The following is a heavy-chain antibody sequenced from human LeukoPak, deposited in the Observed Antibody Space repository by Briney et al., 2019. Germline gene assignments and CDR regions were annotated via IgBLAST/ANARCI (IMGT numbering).Heavy chain of an antibody. J-gene: IGHJ4*02. Sequence: GGSLRLSCAASGFTFSNYAMHWVRQAPGKGLEWVAVISYDGSNKYYADSVKGRFTISRDNSKNTLYLQMNSLRAEDTAVYYCARDVAVAGPLSYWGQGTLVTVSS. CDR3: ARDVAVAGPLSY. V-gene: IGHV3-30-3*01. CDR1: GFTFSNYA. CDR2: ISYDGSNK. D-gene: IGHD6-19*01.